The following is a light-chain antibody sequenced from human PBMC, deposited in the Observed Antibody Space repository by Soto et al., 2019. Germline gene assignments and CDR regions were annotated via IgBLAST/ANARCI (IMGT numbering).Light chain of an antibody. V-gene: IGKV3-15*01. J-gene: IGKJ2*01. Sequence: EIVMTQSPATLSVSPGERVTLSCRASQSVSDNLAWYQQKPGQAPRLLIYGASTRATTTPARFSGSGYGTEFTLTISSLQSEDFADYFCQQSNNWPYTFGQGTKLDIK. CDR2: GAS. CDR3: QQSNNWPYT. CDR1: QSVSDN.